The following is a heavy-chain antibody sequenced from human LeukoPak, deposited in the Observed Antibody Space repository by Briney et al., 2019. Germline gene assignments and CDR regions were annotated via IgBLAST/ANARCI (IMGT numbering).Heavy chain of an antibody. CDR3: ARGVCSGGGCYGLFNY. D-gene: IGHD2-15*01. Sequence: KPSETLSLTCAVYGGSFSGYYWSWIRQPPGKVVEWIGEINHSGSTNYNPSLKSRVTISVDTSKNQFSLKLSSVTAADTAVYYCARGVCSGGGCYGLFNYWGQGTLVTVSS. CDR2: INHSGST. J-gene: IGHJ4*02. V-gene: IGHV4-34*01. CDR1: GGSFSGYY.